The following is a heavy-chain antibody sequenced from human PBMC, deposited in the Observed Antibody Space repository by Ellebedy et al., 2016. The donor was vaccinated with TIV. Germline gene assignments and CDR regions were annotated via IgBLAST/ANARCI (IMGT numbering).Heavy chain of an antibody. CDR3: ARDRMYYYDSSGSYQYYGMDV. D-gene: IGHD3-22*01. V-gene: IGHV4-30-2*01. CDR1: GGSISSGGNS. Sequence: SETLSLTXAVSGGSISSGGNSWSWIRQPPGKGLEWIGYIYHSGNTYYNPSLASRVTISVDRSKNQFSLRLSSVTAADTAVYYCARDRMYYYDSSGSYQYYGMDVWGQGTTVTVSS. J-gene: IGHJ6*02. CDR2: IYHSGNT.